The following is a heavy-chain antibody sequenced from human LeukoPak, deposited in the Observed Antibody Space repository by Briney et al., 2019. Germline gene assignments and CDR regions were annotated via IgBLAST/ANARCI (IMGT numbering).Heavy chain of an antibody. D-gene: IGHD1-26*01. CDR2: IYYDGTS. CDR1: GFSISKGFY. J-gene: IGHJ1*01. Sequence: SETLSLTCTVAGFSISKGFYWGWVRQPPGKGLEFIATIYYDGTSHYNPSLESRATISVDPSRNQFSLKLTSVTAADTAVYYCARDVSWDESFQRWGQGTLVTVSS. V-gene: IGHV4-38-2*02. CDR3: ARDVSWDESFQR.